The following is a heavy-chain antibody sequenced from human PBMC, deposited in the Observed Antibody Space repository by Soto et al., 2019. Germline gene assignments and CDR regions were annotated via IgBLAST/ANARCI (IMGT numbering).Heavy chain of an antibody. CDR1: GGSFSGYY. CDR3: ARASYSNWFDP. J-gene: IGHJ5*02. CDR2: INHSGST. D-gene: IGHD4-4*01. Sequence: PSETLSLTCAVYGGSFSGYYWSWIRQPPGKGLEWIGEINHSGSTNYNPSLKSRVTISVDTSKNQFSLKLSSVTAADTAVYYCARASYSNWFDPWGQGTLVTAPQ. V-gene: IGHV4-34*01.